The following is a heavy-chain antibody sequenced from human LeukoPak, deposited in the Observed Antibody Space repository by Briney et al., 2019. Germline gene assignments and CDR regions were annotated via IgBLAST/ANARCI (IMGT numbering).Heavy chain of an antibody. CDR1: GFTFSDYY. Sequence: GGSLRLSCAASGFTFSDYYMSWIRQAPGKGLEWISYISNSGSFIYYADSVKGRFTISRDNAKNSLYLQMDSLRAEDTAVYYCARDSLGAAVAYYFIYWGQGTLVTVSS. V-gene: IGHV3-11*01. CDR3: ARDSLGAAVAYYFIY. CDR2: ISNSGSFI. J-gene: IGHJ4*02. D-gene: IGHD2/OR15-2a*01.